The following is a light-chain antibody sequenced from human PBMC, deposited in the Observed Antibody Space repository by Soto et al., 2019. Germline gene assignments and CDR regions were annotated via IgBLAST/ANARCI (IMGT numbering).Light chain of an antibody. J-gene: IGKJ1*01. Sequence: EIVMTQSAATLSVYPGERATLSCRASQSVSSNLAWYQRKPGQAPRLLIYGASTRATGIPARFSGSGSGTEFTLTISSLQSEDFAVYYCQQYNNWPPWTFGQGTKVDIK. CDR3: QQYNNWPPWT. V-gene: IGKV3-15*01. CDR1: QSVSSN. CDR2: GAS.